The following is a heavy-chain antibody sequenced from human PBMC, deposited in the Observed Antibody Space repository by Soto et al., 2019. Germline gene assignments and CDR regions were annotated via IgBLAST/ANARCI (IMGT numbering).Heavy chain of an antibody. CDR1: GYSFTSYW. D-gene: IGHD3-16*01. Sequence: GESLKISCKGSGYSFTSYWIGWVRQMPGKGLEWMGIIYPGDSDTRYSPSFQGQVTISADKSISTAYLQWSSLKASDTAMYYCARSAYGGSGYYYYMDVWGKGTTVTVSS. CDR3: ARSAYGGSGYYYYMDV. J-gene: IGHJ6*03. CDR2: IYPGDSDT. V-gene: IGHV5-51*01.